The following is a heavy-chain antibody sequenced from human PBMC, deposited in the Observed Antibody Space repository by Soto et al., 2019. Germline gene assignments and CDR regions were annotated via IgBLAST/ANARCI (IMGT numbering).Heavy chain of an antibody. J-gene: IGHJ3*01. CDR2: ISYDGSNR. CDR1: GFTFSSYA. V-gene: IGHV3-30-3*01. Sequence: QVQLVESGGGVVQPGRSLRLSCAASGFTFSSYAMHWVRQAPGKGLEWVAVISYDGSNRYYADAVKGRFTISRDNSKKTLYLQMTSLRAADTAAHYCARDSRATAAAAFTSWGLGTMVTVSS. D-gene: IGHD1-26*01. CDR3: ARDSRATAAAAFTS.